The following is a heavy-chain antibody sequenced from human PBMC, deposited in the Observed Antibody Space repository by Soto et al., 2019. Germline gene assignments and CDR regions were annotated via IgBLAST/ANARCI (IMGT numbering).Heavy chain of an antibody. Sequence: EVQLVESGGGLVKPGGSLRLSCAAAGFTFSSFTMNWVRRDPGKWLEWVSSIDTSSTYMYYADSVTGRFTISRDNAKKSGYLQIHRLRAEDTAVYYCASETGSYSWHDGLMDVWGQGTTVTVSS. CDR3: ASETGSYSWHDGLMDV. D-gene: IGHD1-20*01. CDR1: GFTFSSFT. V-gene: IGHV3-21*02. J-gene: IGHJ6*02. CDR2: IDTSSTYM.